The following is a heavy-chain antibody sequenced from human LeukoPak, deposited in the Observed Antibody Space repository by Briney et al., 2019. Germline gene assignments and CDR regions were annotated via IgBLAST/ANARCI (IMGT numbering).Heavy chain of an antibody. Sequence: SETLSLTCAVYGGSFSGYYWSWIRQPPGEGLEWIGEINHSGSTNYNPSLKSRVTISVDTSKNQFSLKLSSVTAADTAVYYCARKMVRGVIISAPVYWGQGTLVTVSS. D-gene: IGHD3-10*01. J-gene: IGHJ4*02. V-gene: IGHV4-34*01. CDR2: INHSGST. CDR3: ARKMVRGVIISAPVY. CDR1: GGSFSGYY.